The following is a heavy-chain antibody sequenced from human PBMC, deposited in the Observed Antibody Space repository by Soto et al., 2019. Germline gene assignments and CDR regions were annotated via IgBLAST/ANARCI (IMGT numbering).Heavy chain of an antibody. J-gene: IGHJ6*02. CDR3: AGGIAVAGMGYYGMDV. CDR2: ISSSGSTI. V-gene: IGHV3-11*01. CDR1: GFTFSDYY. Sequence: QVQLVESGGGLVKPGGSLRLSCAASGFTFSDYYMSWIRQAPGKGLEWVSYISSSGSTIYYEDSVKGRFTISRDNTKNSLYLQMNSRRAEDPAVYYCAGGIAVAGMGYYGMDVWGQGTTVTVSS. D-gene: IGHD6-19*01.